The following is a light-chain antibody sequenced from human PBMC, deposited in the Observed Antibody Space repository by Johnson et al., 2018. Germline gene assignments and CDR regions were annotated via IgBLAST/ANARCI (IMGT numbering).Light chain of an antibody. Sequence: QSVLTQPPSVSAAPGQKVTISCSGSSSNIGNNYVSWYQQLPGTAPKLLIYENNKRPSGIPDRFSGSKSGTSATLGITGLQTGDEADYYCGTWDSSRCAGNVFGTGTKVTVL. CDR3: GTWDSSRCAGNV. J-gene: IGLJ1*01. CDR2: ENN. CDR1: SSNIGNNY. V-gene: IGLV1-51*02.